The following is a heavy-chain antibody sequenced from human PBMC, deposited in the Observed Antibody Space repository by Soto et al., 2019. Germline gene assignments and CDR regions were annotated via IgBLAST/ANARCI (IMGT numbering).Heavy chain of an antibody. J-gene: IGHJ3*02. D-gene: IGHD3-16*01. CDR2: IYYSGST. V-gene: IGHV4-59*01. Sequence: PSETLSLTCTVSGGSISSYYWSWIRQPPGKGLEWIGYIYYSGSTNYNPSLKSRVTISVDTSKNQFSLKLSSVTAADTAVYYCARDRGELSLGELRRLRRADAFDTWGQGTMVTVSS. CDR1: GGSISSYY. CDR3: ARDRGELSLGELRRLRRADAFDT.